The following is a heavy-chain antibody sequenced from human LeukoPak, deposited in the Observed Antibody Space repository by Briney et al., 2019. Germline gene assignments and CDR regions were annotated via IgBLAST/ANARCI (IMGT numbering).Heavy chain of an antibody. V-gene: IGHV4-30-4*01. CDR3: AREVVTTRGAFDY. CDR2: IYYSGST. D-gene: IGHD2-21*02. Sequence: ASETLSLTCTVSGGSISSGDYYWSWIRQPPGKGLEWIGYIYYSGSTYYNPSLKSRVTISVDTSKNQFSLKLSSVTAADTAVYYCAREVVTTRGAFDYWGQGTLVTVSS. J-gene: IGHJ4*02. CDR1: GGSISSGDYY.